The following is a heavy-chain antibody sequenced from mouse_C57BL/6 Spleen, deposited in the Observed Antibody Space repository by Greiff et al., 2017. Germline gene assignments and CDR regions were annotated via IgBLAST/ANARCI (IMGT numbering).Heavy chain of an antibody. CDR2: IYPGDGDT. Sequence: QVQLQQSGPELVKPGASVKISCKASGYAFSSSWMNWVKQRPGKGLGWIGRIYPGDGDTNYNGKFKGKATLTADKSSSTAYMQLSSLTSEDSAVYFCARSGITTVVESCDYWGQGTTLTVSS. J-gene: IGHJ2*01. V-gene: IGHV1-82*01. CDR3: ARSGITTVVESCDY. CDR1: GYAFSSSW. D-gene: IGHD1-1*01.